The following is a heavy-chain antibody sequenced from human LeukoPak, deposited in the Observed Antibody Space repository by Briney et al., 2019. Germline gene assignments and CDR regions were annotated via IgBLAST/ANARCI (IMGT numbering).Heavy chain of an antibody. D-gene: IGHD3-10*01. CDR2: MNPNSGNT. J-gene: IGHJ6*04. CDR3: ARGILWFGDDV. Sequence: ASVKVSCKASGDTFTSYDINWVRQATGQGLEWMGWMNPNSGNTGYAQKFQDRVTMTRNTSISTAYMELSSLRSEDTAVYYCARGILWFGDDVWGKGTTVTISS. V-gene: IGHV1-8*01. CDR1: GDTFTSYD.